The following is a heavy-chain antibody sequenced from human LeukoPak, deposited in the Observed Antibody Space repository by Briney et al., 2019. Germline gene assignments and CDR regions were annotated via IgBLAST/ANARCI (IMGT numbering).Heavy chain of an antibody. Sequence: ASVKVSCKASGYTFTSYYMHWVRQAPGQGLEWMGWINPNSGGTNYAQKFQGRVTMTRDTSISTAYMELSRLRSDDTAVYYCARTNGYSYTPRFDYWGQGTLVTVSS. CDR2: INPNSGGT. CDR1: GYTFTSYY. CDR3: ARTNGYSYTPRFDY. V-gene: IGHV1-2*02. D-gene: IGHD5-18*01. J-gene: IGHJ4*02.